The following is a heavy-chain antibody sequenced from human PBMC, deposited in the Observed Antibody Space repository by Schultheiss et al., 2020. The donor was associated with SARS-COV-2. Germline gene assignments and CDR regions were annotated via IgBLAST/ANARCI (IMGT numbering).Heavy chain of an antibody. Sequence: SETLSLTCTVSGGSISGYYWSWIRQPPGKGLEWIGEINHSGSTNYNPSLKSRVTISVDTSKNQFSLKLSSVTAADTAVYYCATSYGDYGRRYYFDYWGQGTLVTVSS. CDR2: INHSGST. J-gene: IGHJ4*02. D-gene: IGHD4-17*01. V-gene: IGHV4-34*01. CDR3: ATSYGDYGRRYYFDY. CDR1: GGSISGYY.